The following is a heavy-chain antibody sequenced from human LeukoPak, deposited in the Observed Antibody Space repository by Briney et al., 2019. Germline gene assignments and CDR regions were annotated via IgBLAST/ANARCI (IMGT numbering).Heavy chain of an antibody. D-gene: IGHD5-18*01. J-gene: IGHJ4*02. CDR3: ARDNVDTATLYYFDY. CDR1: GGSIGTYY. CDR2: IYYSGST. Sequence: SETLSLTCTVSGGSIGTYYWSWIRQPPGKGLEWIAYIYYSGSTNYNPSLKSRVTISVDTSKNQFSLKLSSVTAADTAVYYCARDNVDTATLYYFDYWGQGTLVTVSS. V-gene: IGHV4-59*12.